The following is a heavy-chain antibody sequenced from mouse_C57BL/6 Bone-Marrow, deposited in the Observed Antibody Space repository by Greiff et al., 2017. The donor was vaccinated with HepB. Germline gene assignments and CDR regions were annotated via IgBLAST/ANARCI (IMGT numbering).Heavy chain of an antibody. D-gene: IGHD1-1*01. CDR1: GFNIKDDY. CDR2: IDPENGDT. J-gene: IGHJ3*01. Sequence: EVHLVESGAELVRPGASVKLSCTASGFNIKDDYMHWVKQRPEQGLEWIGWIDPENGDTEYASKFQGKATITADTSSNTAYLQLSSLTSEDTAVYYCARGYYDSSWFAYWGQGTLVTVSA. CDR3: ARGYYDSSWFAY. V-gene: IGHV14-4*01.